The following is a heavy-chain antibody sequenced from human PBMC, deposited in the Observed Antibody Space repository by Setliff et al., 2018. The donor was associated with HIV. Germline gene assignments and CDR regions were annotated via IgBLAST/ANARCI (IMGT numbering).Heavy chain of an antibody. J-gene: IGHJ4*02. Sequence: ASVKVSCKASGYLFTGYYMHWVRQAPGQGLEWMGWINPNSGGTNYAQKFQGRVTMTRDTSTSTVYMELSSLRSEDTAVYYCARDPGTYSSVWYYFDSWGQGTLVTVSS. CDR3: ARDPGTYSSVWYYFDS. CDR1: GYLFTGYY. CDR2: INPNSGGT. D-gene: IGHD6-19*01. V-gene: IGHV1-2*02.